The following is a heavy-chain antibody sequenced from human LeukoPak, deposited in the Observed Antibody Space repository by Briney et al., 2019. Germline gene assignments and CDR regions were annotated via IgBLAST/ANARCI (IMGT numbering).Heavy chain of an antibody. D-gene: IGHD3-22*01. CDR3: ARVVIPRRYYYDSSGLGSAIDY. J-gene: IGHJ4*02. CDR1: GYTFTGYY. CDR2: INPNSGGT. Sequence: GASVKVSCKASGYTFTGYYMHWVRQAPGQGPEWMGWINPNSGGTNYAQKLQGRVTMTRDTSISTAYMELSRLRSDDTAVYYCARVVIPRRYYYDSSGLGSAIDYWGQGTLVTVSS. V-gene: IGHV1-2*02.